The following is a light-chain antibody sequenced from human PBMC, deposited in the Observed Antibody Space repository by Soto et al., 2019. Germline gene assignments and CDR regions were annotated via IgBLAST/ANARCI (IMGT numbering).Light chain of an antibody. CDR2: EVS. V-gene: IGLV2-14*01. CDR3: SSYASSITYV. J-gene: IGLJ1*01. CDR1: SSDIGGYNY. Sequence: QSVLTQPASVSGSPGQSITISCTGSSSDIGGYNYVSWYQQHPGKVPKLMIYEVSNRPSGASFRFSGSKSGNTASLTISGLQAEDEADYYCSSYASSITYVFGTGTKVTVL.